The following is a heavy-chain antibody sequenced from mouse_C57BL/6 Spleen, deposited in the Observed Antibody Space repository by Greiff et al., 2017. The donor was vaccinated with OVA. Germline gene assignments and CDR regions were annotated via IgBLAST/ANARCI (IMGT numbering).Heavy chain of an antibody. J-gene: IGHJ2*01. CDR3: ARHADYFDY. CDR2: ISDGGSYT. V-gene: IGHV5-4*01. Sequence: EVQLVESGGGLVKPGGSLKLSCAASGFTFSSYAMSWVSQTPEKRLEWVATISDGGSYTYYPDNVKGRFTISRDNAKNNLYLQMSHLKSEDTAMYYCARHADYFDYWGQGTTLTVSS. CDR1: GFTFSSYA.